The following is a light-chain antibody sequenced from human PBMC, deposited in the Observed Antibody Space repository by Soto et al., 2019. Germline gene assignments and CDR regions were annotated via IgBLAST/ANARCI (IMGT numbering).Light chain of an antibody. V-gene: IGLV1-44*01. Sequence: QSVLTQSPSASGTPGQRVTISCSGSSSNIGGNTVNWYQQLPGTAPKLLIFFSSHRPSGVPDRFSGSKSGSSASLAISGLQSEDEANYYCCSYAGSYTVVFGGGTKLTVL. CDR2: FSS. CDR3: CSYAGSYTVV. CDR1: SSNIGGNT. J-gene: IGLJ2*01.